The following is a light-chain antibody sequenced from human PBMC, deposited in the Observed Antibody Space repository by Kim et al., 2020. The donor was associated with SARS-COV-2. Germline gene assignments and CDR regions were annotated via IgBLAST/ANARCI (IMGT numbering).Light chain of an antibody. Sequence: SITISCTGTSSDVGSYNLVSWYQQHPGKAPKLMIYEVSKRPSGVSNRFSGSKSGNTASLTISGLQAEDEADYYCCSCAGSSTYVVFGGGTQLTVL. V-gene: IGLV2-23*02. CDR3: CSCAGSSTYVV. J-gene: IGLJ2*01. CDR1: SSDVGSYNL. CDR2: EVS.